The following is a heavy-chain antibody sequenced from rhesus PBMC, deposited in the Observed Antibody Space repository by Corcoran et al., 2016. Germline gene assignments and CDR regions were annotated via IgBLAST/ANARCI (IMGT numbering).Heavy chain of an antibody. CDR2: IYGSGGST. CDR3: ARSGYSRWYFDY. CDR1: GGSISSNY. D-gene: IGHD5-12*01. J-gene: IGHJ4*01. V-gene: IGHV4-160*01. Sequence: QVQLQESGPGLVKPSETLSLTCAVSGGSISSNYWRWIRQAPGKGLEWIGRIYGSGGSTAYNPSLKSRVTISTATSKNQFSLKLSSGTAADTAVYYCARSGYSRWYFDYWGQGVLVTVSS.